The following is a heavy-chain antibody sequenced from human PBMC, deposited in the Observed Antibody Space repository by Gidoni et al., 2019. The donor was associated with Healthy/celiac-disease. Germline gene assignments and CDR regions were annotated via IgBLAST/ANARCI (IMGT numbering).Heavy chain of an antibody. CDR3: TTDIYDSSGYGRGDAFDI. J-gene: IGHJ3*02. CDR1: GFTFSNAW. CDR2: IKSKTGGGTT. D-gene: IGHD3-22*01. V-gene: IGHV3-15*01. Sequence: EVQLVASGGGLVKPGGALRLSCAASGFTFSNAWVSWVRQAPGKGLEWVGRIKSKTGGGTTDYAAPVKGRFTISRDDSKNTLYLQMNSLKTEDPAVYYCTTDIYDSSGYGRGDAFDIWGQGTMVTVSS.